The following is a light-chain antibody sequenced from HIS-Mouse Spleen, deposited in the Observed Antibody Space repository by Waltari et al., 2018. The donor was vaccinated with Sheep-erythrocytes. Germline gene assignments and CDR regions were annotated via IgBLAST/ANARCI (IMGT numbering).Light chain of an antibody. CDR3: CSYAGSSTLV. V-gene: IGLV2-23*01. CDR2: EGS. Sequence: SPGQSITISCTGTSSDVGSYNLVSWYQQHPGKAPKLMIYEGSKRPSGVSNRFSGSKSGNTASLTISGLQAEDEADYYCCSYAGSSTLVFGGGTKLTVL. CDR1: SSDVGSYNL. J-gene: IGLJ2*01.